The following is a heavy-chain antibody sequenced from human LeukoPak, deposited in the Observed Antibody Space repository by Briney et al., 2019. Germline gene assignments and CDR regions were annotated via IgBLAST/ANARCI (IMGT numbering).Heavy chain of an antibody. CDR3: ARDRAAKARVGGMDV. CDR1: TSASTFIFSGYS. Sequence: GGSLRLSCAASTSASTFIFSGYSMTCVRQGPGNGLEWVSYTSATSSHTYHADSAKGPFTISRDNAKNSLSLQMTSLRAEDTATYYCARDRAAKARVGGMDVWGQGTTVIVSS. CDR2: TSATSSHT. J-gene: IGHJ6*02. V-gene: IGHV3-21*06. D-gene: IGHD6-13*01.